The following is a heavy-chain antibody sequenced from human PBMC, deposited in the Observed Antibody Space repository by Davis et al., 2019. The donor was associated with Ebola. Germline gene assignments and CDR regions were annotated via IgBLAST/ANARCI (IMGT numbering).Heavy chain of an antibody. CDR1: GFTFSSYW. D-gene: IGHD3-3*01. Sequence: PSETLSLTCTASGFTFSSYWMSWVRQAPGKGLEWVANIKQDGSEKYYVDSVKGRFTISRDNAKNSLYLQMNSLRAEDTAVYYCARDSPYYDFWSGYYTYWGQGTLVTVSS. CDR2: IKQDGSEK. CDR3: ARDSPYYDFWSGYYTY. V-gene: IGHV3-7*01. J-gene: IGHJ4*02.